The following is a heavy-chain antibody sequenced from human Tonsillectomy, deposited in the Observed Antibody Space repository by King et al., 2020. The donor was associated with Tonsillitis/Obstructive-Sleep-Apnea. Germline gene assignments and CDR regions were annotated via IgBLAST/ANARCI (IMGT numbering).Heavy chain of an antibody. CDR3: AKHVGLSHMSATDY. J-gene: IGHJ4*02. CDR2: ITSGGTT. CDR1: GFTFGSYA. D-gene: IGHD1-26*01. V-gene: IGHV3-23*04. Sequence: VQLVESGGGSVQPGGSLRLSCAASGFTFGSYAMTWVRRAPGKGLEWVSDITSGGTTYYADSVKGRFTISRDNSDNTLFLQMNSLGAEDTAIYYCAKHVGLSHMSATDYWGQGAQVTVSS.